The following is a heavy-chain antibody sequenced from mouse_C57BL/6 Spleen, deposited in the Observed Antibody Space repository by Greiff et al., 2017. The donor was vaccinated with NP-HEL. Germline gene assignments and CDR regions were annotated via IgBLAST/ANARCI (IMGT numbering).Heavy chain of an antibody. CDR1: GFTFSDYY. CDR3: ARASRYFDV. V-gene: IGHV5-12*01. CDR2: ISNGGGST. Sequence: EVKLMESGGGLVQPGGSLKLSCAASGFTFSDYYMYWVRQTPEKRLEWVAYISNGGGSTYYPDTVKGRFTISRDNAKNTLYPQMSRLKSEDTAMYYCARASRYFDVWGTGTTVTVSS. J-gene: IGHJ1*03.